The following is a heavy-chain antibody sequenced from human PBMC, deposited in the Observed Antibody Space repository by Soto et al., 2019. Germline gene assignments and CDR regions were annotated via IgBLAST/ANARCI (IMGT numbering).Heavy chain of an antibody. Sequence: GGSLRLSCAASGFTFSSYAMHWVRQAPGKGLEWVAVISYDGSNKYYADSVKGRFTISRDNSKNTLYLQMNSLRAEDTAVYYCAREGYYDSSGYYYFYFDYWGQGTLVTVSS. V-gene: IGHV3-30-3*01. CDR2: ISYDGSNK. CDR3: AREGYYDSSGYYYFYFDY. D-gene: IGHD3-22*01. J-gene: IGHJ4*02. CDR1: GFTFSSYA.